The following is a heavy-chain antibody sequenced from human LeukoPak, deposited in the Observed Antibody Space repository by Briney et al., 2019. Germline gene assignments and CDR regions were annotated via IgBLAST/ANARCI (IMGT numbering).Heavy chain of an antibody. CDR2: ISGSGGST. V-gene: IGHV3-23*01. Sequence: GGSLRLSCAASGFTFSGYAMSWVRQAPGKGLEWVSAISGSGGSTYYADSVKGRFTISRDNSKNTLYLQMNSLRAEDTAVYYCAKESGYCSGGSCYGIDYWGQGTLVTVSS. J-gene: IGHJ4*02. CDR3: AKESGYCSGGSCYGIDY. D-gene: IGHD2-15*01. CDR1: GFTFSGYA.